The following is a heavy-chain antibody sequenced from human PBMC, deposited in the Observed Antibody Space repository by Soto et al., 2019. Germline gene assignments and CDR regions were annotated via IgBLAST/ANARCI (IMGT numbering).Heavy chain of an antibody. CDR1: VDSGSRNSAA. CDR2: TYSRSKWYN. D-gene: IGHD5-18*01. V-gene: IGHV6-1*01. J-gene: IGHJ3*02. Sequence: HTHSVTCAISVDSGSRNSAAWSWVRQSPARGLEWLGRTYSRSKWYNDYEVAVKSRLTSNHDTSKNQFSLQLIFVTPEDTAVYYCASWLRGAFEIWGQGTMVIVSS. CDR3: ASWLRGAFEI.